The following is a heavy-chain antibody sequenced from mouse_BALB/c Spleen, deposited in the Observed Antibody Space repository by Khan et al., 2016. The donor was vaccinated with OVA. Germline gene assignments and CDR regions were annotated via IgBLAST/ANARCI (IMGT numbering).Heavy chain of an antibody. CDR2: IDPANGNT. D-gene: IGHD4-1*01. V-gene: IGHV14-3*02. J-gene: IGHJ3*01. Sequence: VQLKQSGAELVKPGASVKLSCTASGFNIKDTYMHWVKQRPEQGLEWIGRIDPANGNTKYDPKFQGKATIPADTSSNTAYLQLSSLPSEDTAVYYCVIDYWDVFAYGGQGTLVTVSA. CDR3: VIDYWDVFAY. CDR1: GFNIKDTY.